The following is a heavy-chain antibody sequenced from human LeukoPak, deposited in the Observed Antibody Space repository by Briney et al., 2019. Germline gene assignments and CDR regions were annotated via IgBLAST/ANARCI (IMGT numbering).Heavy chain of an antibody. D-gene: IGHD4-17*01. J-gene: IGHJ4*02. Sequence: PGGSLRLSCAASGFTFSGHAMNWVRQAPGKGLEWVSGISGGGGSVYYAGSVKDRFTISRDNSENTLYLQMNSLTVDDTAVYFCAKERQTGDYFTSDYWGQGTLVTVSS. CDR1: GFTFSGHA. CDR2: ISGGGGSV. CDR3: AKERQTGDYFTSDY. V-gene: IGHV3-23*01.